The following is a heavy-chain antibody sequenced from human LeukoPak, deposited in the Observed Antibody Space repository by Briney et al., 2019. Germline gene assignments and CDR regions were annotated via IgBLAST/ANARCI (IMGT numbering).Heavy chain of an antibody. Sequence: SETLSLTCTVSGGSMSNYYWSWIRQPPGKGLESIGYIYFSGSSNYNPSLKSRVTMSVDTSKNQFSLKLSSVTAADTAVYYCARHVRSGYDLLDYWGQGNLVTVSS. J-gene: IGHJ4*02. CDR2: IYFSGSS. V-gene: IGHV4-59*08. CDR3: ARHVRSGYDLLDY. D-gene: IGHD5-12*01. CDR1: GGSMSNYY.